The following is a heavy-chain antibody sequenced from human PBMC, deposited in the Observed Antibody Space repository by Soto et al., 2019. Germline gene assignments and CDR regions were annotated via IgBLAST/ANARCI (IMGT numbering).Heavy chain of an antibody. CDR2: IKSKTDGGTT. D-gene: IGHD6-13*01. V-gene: IGHV3-15*01. CDR3: TTDLLNSSSWYVSGAFDI. J-gene: IGHJ3*02. CDR1: GFTFSNAW. Sequence: GGSLRLSCAASGFTFSNAWMSWVRQAPGKGLEWVGRIKSKTDGGTTDYAAPVKGRFTISRDDSKNTLYLQMNSLKTEDTAVYYCTTDLLNSSSWYVSGAFDIWGQGTMVTVSS.